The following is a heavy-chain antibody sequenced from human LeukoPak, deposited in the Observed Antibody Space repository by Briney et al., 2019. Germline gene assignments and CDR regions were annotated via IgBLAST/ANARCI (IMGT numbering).Heavy chain of an antibody. CDR1: GYTFTSYG. CDR2: ISAYNGNT. V-gene: IGHV1-18*01. CDR3: ARCALDFYYYYGMDV. Sequence: ASVKVSCKPSGYTFTSYGISWVRQAPAHGLEWMGWISAYNGNTNYAQKLQGRVTMTIDTSTSTAYMELRSLRSDDTAVYYYARCALDFYYYYGMDVWGQGTTVTVSS. J-gene: IGHJ6*02.